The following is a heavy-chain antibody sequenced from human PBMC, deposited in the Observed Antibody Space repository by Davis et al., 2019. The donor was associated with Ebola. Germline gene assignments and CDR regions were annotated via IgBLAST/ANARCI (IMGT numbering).Heavy chain of an antibody. J-gene: IGHJ6*02. Sequence: GESLKISCAASGFTFSSYEMNWVRQAPGKGLEWVSYISSSSSTIYYADSVKGRFTISRDNAKNSLYLQMNSLRDEDTAVYYCARGSSSWYLGYYGMDVWGQGTTVTVSS. V-gene: IGHV3-48*02. CDR2: ISSSSSTI. CDR1: GFTFSSYE. CDR3: ARGSSSWYLGYYGMDV. D-gene: IGHD6-13*01.